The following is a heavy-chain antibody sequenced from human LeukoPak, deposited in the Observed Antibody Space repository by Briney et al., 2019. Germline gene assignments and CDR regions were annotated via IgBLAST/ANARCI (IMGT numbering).Heavy chain of an antibody. Sequence: GGSLRLSCAASGFTVSSNYMSWVRQAPRKGLEWVSVIYSGGNTYYADSVQGRFTMSRENPKNTLYLQMNGLRAEDTAVYYCARAHDRGYYYGFDYWGQGTLVTVSS. D-gene: IGHD3-22*01. V-gene: IGHV3-66*01. J-gene: IGHJ4*02. CDR3: ARAHDRGYYYGFDY. CDR2: IYSGGNT. CDR1: GFTVSSNY.